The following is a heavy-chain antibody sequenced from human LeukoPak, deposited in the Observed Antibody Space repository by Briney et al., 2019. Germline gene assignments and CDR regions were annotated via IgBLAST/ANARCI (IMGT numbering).Heavy chain of an antibody. CDR2: IYYSGST. CDR3: ARDEWELATDAFDI. CDR1: GGSVSSGSYY. V-gene: IGHV4-61*01. J-gene: IGHJ3*02. D-gene: IGHD1-26*01. Sequence: SETLSLTCTVSGGSVSSGSYYWSWIRQPPGKGLEWIGYIYYSGSTNYNPSLKSRVTISVDTSKNQFSLKLSSVTAADTAVYYCARDEWELATDAFDIWGQGTMVTVSS.